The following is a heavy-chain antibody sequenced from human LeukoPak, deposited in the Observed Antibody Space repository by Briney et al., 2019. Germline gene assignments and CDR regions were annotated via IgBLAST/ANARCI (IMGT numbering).Heavy chain of an antibody. Sequence: GGSLRLSCAASGFTFSSYTMHWIRQAPGKGLEWVSSISGSNSYIFYADSVKGRFTVSRDNAKDSLYLQMNSLRAEDMAVYYCARALTTLTYEGYWGQGTLVTVSS. D-gene: IGHD1-1*01. CDR3: ARALTTLTYEGY. CDR1: GFTFSSYT. V-gene: IGHV3-21*01. J-gene: IGHJ4*02. CDR2: ISGSNSYI.